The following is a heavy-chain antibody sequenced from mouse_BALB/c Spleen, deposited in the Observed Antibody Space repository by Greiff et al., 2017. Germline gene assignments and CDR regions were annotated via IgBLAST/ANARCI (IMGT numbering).Heavy chain of an antibody. V-gene: IGHV1S135*01. J-gene: IGHJ2*01. CDR1: GYSFTGYN. D-gene: IGHD2-3*01. Sequence: VQLQQSGPELGKPGASVKISCKASGYSFTGYNMYWVKQSHRKSLEWIGYIDPYNGGTSYNQKSKGKATLTVDKSSSTAYMHLNSLTSEDSAIYYCARSRDGYPYFDDWGQGTTLTVSS. CDR3: ARSRDGYPYFDD. CDR2: IDPYNGGT.